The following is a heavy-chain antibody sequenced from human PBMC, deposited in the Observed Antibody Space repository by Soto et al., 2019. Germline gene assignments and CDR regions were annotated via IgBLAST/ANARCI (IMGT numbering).Heavy chain of an antibody. CDR2: MNPNSGNT. CDR1: GYTFTSYD. Sequence: ASVKVSCKASGYTFTSYDINWVRQATGQGLEWMGWMNPNSGNTGYAQKFQGRVTMTRNTSISTAYMELSSLRSEDTAVYYCATSHVFRFVEWLHSFDYWGQETLFTVSS. CDR3: ATSHVFRFVEWLHSFDY. V-gene: IGHV1-8*01. D-gene: IGHD3-3*01. J-gene: IGHJ4*02.